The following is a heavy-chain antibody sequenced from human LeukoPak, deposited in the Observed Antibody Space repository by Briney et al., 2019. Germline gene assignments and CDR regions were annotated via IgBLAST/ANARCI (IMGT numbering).Heavy chain of an antibody. Sequence: GGSLRLSCAASGFTFSSYAMHWVRQAPGKGLEWVAVISYDGSNKYYADSVKGRFTISRDNSKNTLYLQMNSLRAEDTAVYYCAREYIVVVPAAIEGYYYYGRDVWGQGPTVTVSS. CDR1: GFTFSSYA. CDR2: ISYDGSNK. J-gene: IGHJ6*02. CDR3: AREYIVVVPAAIEGYYYYGRDV. V-gene: IGHV3-30-3*01. D-gene: IGHD2-2*02.